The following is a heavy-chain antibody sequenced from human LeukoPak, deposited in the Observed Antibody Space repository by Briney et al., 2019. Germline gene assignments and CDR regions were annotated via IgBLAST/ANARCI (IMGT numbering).Heavy chain of an antibody. D-gene: IGHD1-1*01. CDR2: IYYSGTTSGNT. J-gene: IGHJ4*02. CDR3: ARHRWDGTFNFDF. Sequence: SETLSLTCTVSGGSVSSSYWSWLRQPPGKGLEWIGHIYYSGTTSGNTNYNPSLKSRVTISIDTAKNQFSLQVRSVTAADTAVYYCARHRWDGTFNFDFWGQGTLVPVSS. V-gene: IGHV4-59*02. CDR1: GGSVSSSY.